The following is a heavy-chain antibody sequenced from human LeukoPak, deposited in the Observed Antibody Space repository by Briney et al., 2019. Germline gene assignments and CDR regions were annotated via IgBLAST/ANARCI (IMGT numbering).Heavy chain of an antibody. CDR2: ISSSSSYI. J-gene: IGHJ3*02. CDR1: GFTFNSYI. Sequence: GGSLRLSCACSGFTFNSYIMNLVRQAPGKGLEWVSSISSSSSYIYYADSVKGRFTISRDNAKNSLYLQMNSLRAEDTAVYYCGRAGGLFGDYDSDIWGQGTMVTVSS. D-gene: IGHD3-10*02. CDR3: GRAGGLFGDYDSDI. V-gene: IGHV3-21*01.